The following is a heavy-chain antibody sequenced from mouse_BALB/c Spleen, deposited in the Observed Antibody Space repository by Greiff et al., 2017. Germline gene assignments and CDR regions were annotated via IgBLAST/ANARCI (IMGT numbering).Heavy chain of an antibody. D-gene: IGHD2-4*01. CDR2: ISSGSSTI. CDR1: GFTFSSFG. Sequence: EVQLVESGGGLVQPGGSRKLSCAASGFTFSSFGMHWVRQAPEKGLEWVAYISSGSSTIYYADTVKGRFTISRDNPKNTLFLQMTSLRSEDTAMYYCARSYDYSFDYWGQGTTLTVSS. CDR3: ARSYDYSFDY. V-gene: IGHV5-17*02. J-gene: IGHJ2*01.